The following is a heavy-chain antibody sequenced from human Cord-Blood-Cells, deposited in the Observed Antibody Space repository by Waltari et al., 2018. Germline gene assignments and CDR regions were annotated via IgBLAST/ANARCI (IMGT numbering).Heavy chain of an antibody. CDR1: GFTFRSYA. CDR3: AREYYYGSGSDY. CDR2: ISYDGSNK. Sequence: QVQLVEAGGGVVQPGRSLRRSGAAAGFTFRSYAMNGVRQAPGKGLEWVAVISYDGSNKYYADSVKGRFTISRDNSKNTLYLQMNSLRAEDTAVYYCAREYYYGSGSDYWGQGTLVTVSS. D-gene: IGHD3-10*01. V-gene: IGHV3-30-3*01. J-gene: IGHJ4*02.